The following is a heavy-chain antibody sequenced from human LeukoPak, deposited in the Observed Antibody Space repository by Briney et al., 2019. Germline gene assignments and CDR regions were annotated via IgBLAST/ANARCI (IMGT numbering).Heavy chain of an antibody. Sequence: LTGGSLRLSCVGSAFTFNAYAMSWVRQRPGKGPEWVAMISSSGDATDYAESVKDRLSISRDNTKKTLFLQINSPRADDTAIYYCAKDPRAMGRYFFDDWAQGSLVTVSS. CDR3: AKDPRAMGRYFFDD. CDR1: AFTFNAYA. J-gene: IGHJ4*01. D-gene: IGHD3-16*01. V-gene: IGHV3-23*01. CDR2: ISSSGDAT.